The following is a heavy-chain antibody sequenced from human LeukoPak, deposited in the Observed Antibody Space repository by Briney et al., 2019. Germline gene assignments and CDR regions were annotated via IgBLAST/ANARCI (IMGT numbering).Heavy chain of an antibody. J-gene: IGHJ5*02. CDR2: ISGSGGST. CDR1: GFTFSSYA. D-gene: IGHD3-3*01. CDR3: ARNTIFGVVRKNWFDP. V-gene: IGHV3-23*01. Sequence: GSLRLSCAASGFTFSSYAMSWVRQAPGKGLEWVSAISGSGGSTYYADSVKGRFTIPRDNSKNTLYLQMNSLRAEDTAVYYCARNTIFGVVRKNWFDPWGQGTLVTVSS.